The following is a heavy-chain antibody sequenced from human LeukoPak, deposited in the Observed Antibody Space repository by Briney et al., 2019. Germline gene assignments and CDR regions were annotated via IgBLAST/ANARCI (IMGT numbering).Heavy chain of an antibody. J-gene: IGHJ6*03. CDR1: GGPFSGYY. D-gene: IGHD3-22*01. Sequence: PSETLSLTCAVYGGPFSGYYWTWIRQAPGKGLEWIGEINPSGRISYNPSLKSRLTISVDASKNQFSLNLRSLTAADTAVYYCARGRQQVSMIVVVMTAVSYYLDVWGKGTTVTVS. V-gene: IGHV4-34*01. CDR3: ARGRQQVSMIVVVMTAVSYYLDV. CDR2: INPSGRI.